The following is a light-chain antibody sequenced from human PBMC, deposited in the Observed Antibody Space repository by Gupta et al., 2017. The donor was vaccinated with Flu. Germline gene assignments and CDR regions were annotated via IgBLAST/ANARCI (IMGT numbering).Light chain of an antibody. J-gene: IGLJ1*01. CDR2: EVS. CDR1: SSDVGGYTY. V-gene: IGLV2-14*01. CDR3: CSYTTRGTFHV. Sequence: QSALTQPASVSGSPGQSITISCTGTSSDVGGYTYVSWYQQYPGKAPKLMIYEVSNRPSGVSNRFSGSKSGNTASLTISGLLAEDEADYYCCSYTTRGTFHVFGTGTKVTVL.